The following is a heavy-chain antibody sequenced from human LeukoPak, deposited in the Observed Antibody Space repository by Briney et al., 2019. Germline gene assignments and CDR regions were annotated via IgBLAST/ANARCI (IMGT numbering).Heavy chain of an antibody. CDR3: ARRYNWNEGVGFDI. J-gene: IGHJ3*02. CDR1: GYSISSNYY. CDR2: ISHSWST. Sequence: SETLSLTCSVSGYSISSNYYRCWIRQSPGKGLEWIGSISHSWSTYYNPSLKSRVTISLDSSKNQSSLRLTSVTAADTAIYYCARRYNWNEGVGFDIWGQGTTVTVSS. D-gene: IGHD1-20*01. V-gene: IGHV4-38-2*02.